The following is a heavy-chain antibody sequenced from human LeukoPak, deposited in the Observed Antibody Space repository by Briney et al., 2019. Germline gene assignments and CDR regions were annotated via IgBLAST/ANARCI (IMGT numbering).Heavy chain of an antibody. Sequence: SETLSLTCTVSGGSISSGDYYWSWIRQPPGKGLEWIGYIYYSGSTYYNLSLKSRVTISVDTSKNQFSLKLSSVTAADTAVYYCATSAFGYCSSTSCYAPDYWGQGTLVTVSS. CDR1: GGSISSGDYY. D-gene: IGHD2-2*01. V-gene: IGHV4-30-4*01. CDR3: ATSAFGYCSSTSCYAPDY. J-gene: IGHJ4*02. CDR2: IYYSGST.